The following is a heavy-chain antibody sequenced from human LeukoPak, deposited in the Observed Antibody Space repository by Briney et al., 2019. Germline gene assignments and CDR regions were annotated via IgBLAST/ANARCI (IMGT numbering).Heavy chain of an antibody. V-gene: IGHV4-59*01. Sequence: SETLSLTCTVSSGSLSSYYWSWIRQPPGKGLEWIGCIYSSGSTNYNPSLKSRVTISVDTSKNQFSLKLSSVTAADTAVYYCARGSYSYYFDYWGQGTLVTVSS. D-gene: IGHD1-26*01. CDR1: SGSLSSYY. CDR2: IYSSGST. CDR3: ARGSYSYYFDY. J-gene: IGHJ4*02.